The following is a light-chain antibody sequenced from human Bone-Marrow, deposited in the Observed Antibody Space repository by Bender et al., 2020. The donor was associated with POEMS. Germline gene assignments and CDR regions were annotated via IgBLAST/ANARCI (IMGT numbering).Light chain of an antibody. CDR1: SSDVGGYDR. V-gene: IGLV2-8*01. CDR2: EVT. Sequence: QSALTQPPSVSGSPGQSVTIFCTGTSSDVGGYDRVSWYQQPPGTAPKLILFEVTNRPSGVPDRFSGSKSGNTASLTVSGLQAEDEADYYCSSYAGTNNYVFGTGTKVTVL. CDR3: SSYAGTNNYV. J-gene: IGLJ1*01.